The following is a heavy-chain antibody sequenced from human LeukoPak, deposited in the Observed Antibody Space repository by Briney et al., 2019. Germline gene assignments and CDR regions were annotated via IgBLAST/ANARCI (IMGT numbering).Heavy chain of an antibody. V-gene: IGHV1-69*06. CDR2: IIPIFGTA. CDR1: GATFSSYA. D-gene: IGHD6-19*01. J-gene: IGHJ4*02. CDR3: ARGPGHGWYECNY. Sequence: SVKVSCKASGATFSSYAISWVRQAPGQGLEWVGGIIPIFGTANYAQKFQGRVTITADKSTSTAYMELSSLRSEYTAVYYCARGPGHGWYECNYWGQGTLVTVSS.